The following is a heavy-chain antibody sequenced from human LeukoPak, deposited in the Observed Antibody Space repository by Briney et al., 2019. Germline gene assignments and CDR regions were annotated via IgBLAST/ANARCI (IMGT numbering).Heavy chain of an antibody. CDR1: GFTFSNYA. CDR2: VAASGGSA. Sequence: PGGSLRLSCAASGFTFSNYAMTWVRQAPGKGLEWVSGVAASGGSASYADSVKGRFTIFRDNSENTLYLQMISLIVEDTAVYYCAKSRYTSGAPFDSWGQGTLVTVSS. J-gene: IGHJ4*02. D-gene: IGHD6-19*01. V-gene: IGHV3-23*01. CDR3: AKSRYTSGAPFDS.